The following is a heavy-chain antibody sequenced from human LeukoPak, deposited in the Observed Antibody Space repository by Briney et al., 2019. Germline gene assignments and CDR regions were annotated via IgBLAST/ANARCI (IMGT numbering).Heavy chain of an antibody. V-gene: IGHV5-51*01. J-gene: IGHJ4*02. Sequence: SGESLKISCKGSGYSLPTYWIAWVRQMPGKGLEWMGIIYPDESNIRYSPSFQGQVTISADKSISTAYLQWSSLKASDTAMYYCARPPSRGYSSSFEYWGQGTLVTVSS. CDR1: GYSLPTYW. CDR3: ARPPSRGYSSSFEY. CDR2: IYPDESNI. D-gene: IGHD2-2*03.